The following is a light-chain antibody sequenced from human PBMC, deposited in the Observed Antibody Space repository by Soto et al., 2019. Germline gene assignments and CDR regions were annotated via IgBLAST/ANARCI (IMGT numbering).Light chain of an antibody. V-gene: IGKV3-20*01. Sequence: EIVLTQSPGTLSLSPGERATLSCRASQSFSSNYLAWYQQKPGQAPRLLIYGASSRAAGIPDRFSGSGSGTDFTLTISSLEPDDFAVYYCQQYGSSRTFGQGTKVEIK. CDR1: QSFSSNY. J-gene: IGKJ1*01. CDR2: GAS. CDR3: QQYGSSRT.